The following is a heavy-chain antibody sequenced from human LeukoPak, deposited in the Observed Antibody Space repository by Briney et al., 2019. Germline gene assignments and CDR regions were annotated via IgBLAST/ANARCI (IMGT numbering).Heavy chain of an antibody. CDR2: IYTSGSA. D-gene: IGHD6-13*01. CDR1: GGSISSYY. CDR3: AGVNVSSSWWVDYFDY. J-gene: IGHJ4*02. Sequence: SETLSLTCTVSGGSISSYYWSWIRQPAGKGLEWIGRIYTSGSANYNPSLKSRVTMSVDTSKNQFSLKLSSVTAADTAVYYCAGVNVSSSWWVDYFDYWGQGTLVTVSS. V-gene: IGHV4-4*07.